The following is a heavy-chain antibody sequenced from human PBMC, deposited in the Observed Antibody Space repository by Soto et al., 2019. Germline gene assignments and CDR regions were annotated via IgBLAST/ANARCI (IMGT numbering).Heavy chain of an antibody. CDR1: GFTFSSYG. Sequence: QVPLVESGGGVVQPGRSLRLSCAASGFTFSSYGMHWVRQAPGKGLEWVAVISYDGSNKYYADSVKGRFTISRDNSKNTLYLQMNSLRAEDTAVYYCAKAVQDAAAGTDWFDPWGQGTLVTVSS. D-gene: IGHD6-13*01. J-gene: IGHJ5*02. CDR3: AKAVQDAAAGTDWFDP. CDR2: ISYDGSNK. V-gene: IGHV3-30*18.